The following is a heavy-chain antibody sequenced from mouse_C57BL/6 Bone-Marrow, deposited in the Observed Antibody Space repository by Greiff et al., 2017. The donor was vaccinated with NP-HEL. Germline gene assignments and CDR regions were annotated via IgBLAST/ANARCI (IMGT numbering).Heavy chain of an antibody. CDR1: GFSFNTYA. J-gene: IGHJ2*01. CDR3: VRHGGDWDGFDY. Sequence: EVKLEESGGGLVQPKGSLKLSCAASGFSFNTYAMNWVRQAPGKGLEWVARIRSKSNNYATYYADSVKDRFTISRDDSESMLYLQMNNLKTEDTAMYYCVRHGGDWDGFDYWGQGTTLTVSS. V-gene: IGHV10-1*01. D-gene: IGHD4-1*01. CDR2: IRSKSNNYAT.